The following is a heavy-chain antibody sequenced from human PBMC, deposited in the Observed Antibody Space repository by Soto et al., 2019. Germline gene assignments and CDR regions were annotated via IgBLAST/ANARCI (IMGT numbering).Heavy chain of an antibody. CDR2: IIPIFGTA. CDR1: GGTFSSYA. V-gene: IGHV1-69*13. Sequence: ASVKVSCKSSGGTFSSYAIIWVRQAPGQGLEWMGGIIPIFGTANYAQKFQGRVTITADESTSTAYMELNNLRAEDTAVYFCAKDRGADISDYGMDVWGLGTTVTVSS. CDR3: AKDRGADISDYGMDV. J-gene: IGHJ6*02. D-gene: IGHD3-9*01.